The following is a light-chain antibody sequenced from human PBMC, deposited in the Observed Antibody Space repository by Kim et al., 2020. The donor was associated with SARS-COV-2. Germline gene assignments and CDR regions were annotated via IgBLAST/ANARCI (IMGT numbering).Light chain of an antibody. Sequence: GQSITIACTVTSSDGGGYNYVSLYQQHPGKAPKLMIYDVSKRPSGVSNRFSGSKSGNTASLTISGLQAEDEADYYCSSYTSSSTLVFGGGTQLTVL. J-gene: IGLJ3*02. CDR1: SSDGGGYNY. CDR3: SSYTSSSTLV. CDR2: DVS. V-gene: IGLV2-14*04.